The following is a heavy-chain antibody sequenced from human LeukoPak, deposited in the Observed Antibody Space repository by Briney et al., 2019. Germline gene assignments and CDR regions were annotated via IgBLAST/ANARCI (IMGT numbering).Heavy chain of an antibody. CDR2: INQEGSEK. CDR3: ARERDGRFFDY. CDR1: GLIVRSYW. V-gene: IGHV3-7*01. J-gene: IGHJ4*02. Sequence: PGGSLRLSCEVSGLIVRSYWMSWVRQAPGKWLEWVANINQEGSEKYFEDSVKGRFTISRDNAKNSLHLQMNTLRAEDTAVYYCARERDGRFFDYWGQGTLVTVSS. D-gene: IGHD5-24*01.